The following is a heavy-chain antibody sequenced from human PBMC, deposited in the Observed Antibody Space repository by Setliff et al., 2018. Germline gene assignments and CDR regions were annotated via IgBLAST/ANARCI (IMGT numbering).Heavy chain of an antibody. J-gene: IGHJ3*02. CDR1: GYTFTNYW. CDR2: IYPGDSDT. V-gene: IGHV5-51*01. CDR3: ARQRYTSRWYVRDGFDI. Sequence: GESLKISCKGSGYTFTNYWIGWVRQMPGKGLEWMGLIYPGDSDTRYSPSFQGQVTISADRSISTAYLQWRSLKASDTAMYYCARQRYTSRWYVRDGFDIWGQGTMVTVSS. D-gene: IGHD6-13*01.